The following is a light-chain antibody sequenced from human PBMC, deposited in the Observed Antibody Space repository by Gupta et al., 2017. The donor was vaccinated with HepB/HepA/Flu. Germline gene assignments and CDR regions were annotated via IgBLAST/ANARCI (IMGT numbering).Light chain of an antibody. CDR1: QSLLHSNEYNK. V-gene: IGKV2-28*01. CDR2: MGA. J-gene: IGKJ4*02. CDR3: MQALQAPQVRT. Sequence: LVMTQSPLSLPFTPGEPASLPCRSSQSLLHSNEYNKYDLYRQQPGQSPAPLIYMGANRASGVPDRFSGSGSGTDFTLKIRRVEAEDVEVYYCMQALQAPQVRTFGGGTKVEIK.